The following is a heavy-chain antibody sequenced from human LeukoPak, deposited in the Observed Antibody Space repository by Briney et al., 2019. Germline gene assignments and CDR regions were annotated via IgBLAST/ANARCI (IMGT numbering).Heavy chain of an antibody. Sequence: PGGSLRLSCAASGFTFSSYEMNWVRQAPGKGLEWVSVIYSGGSTYYSDSVKGRFTISRDNSQNTMYLQMNSLRAEDTAVYYCARAESLHRWSGEWDYYYYMDVWGKGTTVTVSS. D-gene: IGHD3-10*01. J-gene: IGHJ6*03. CDR3: ARAESLHRWSGEWDYYYYMDV. CDR1: GFTFSSYE. CDR2: IYSGGST. V-gene: IGHV3-53*01.